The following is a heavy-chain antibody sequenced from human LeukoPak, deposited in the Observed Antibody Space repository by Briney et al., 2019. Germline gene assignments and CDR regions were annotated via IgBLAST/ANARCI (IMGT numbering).Heavy chain of an antibody. D-gene: IGHD2-15*01. CDR2: IYTSGST. CDR3: VREGGYCSGGSCYSGFFFDY. V-gene: IGHV4-4*07. J-gene: IGHJ4*02. CDR1: GGSISSYY. Sequence: SQTLSPTCTVSGGSISSYYWSWIRQPAGKGLEWIGRIYTSGSTNYNPSLKSRVTMSVDTSKNQFSLKLSSVTAADTAVYYCVREGGYCSGGSCYSGFFFDYWGQGTLVTVSS.